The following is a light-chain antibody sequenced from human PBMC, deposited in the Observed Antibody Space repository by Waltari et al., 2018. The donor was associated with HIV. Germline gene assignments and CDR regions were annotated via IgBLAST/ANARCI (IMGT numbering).Light chain of an antibody. CDR3: AAWDDSLNGVV. CDR1: SPNIGSNT. Sequence: QSVLTQPPSASGTPGQRVTISCSGSSPNIGSNTVSWYRQLPGPAPKLLMYNNNQRPSGVPDRFSGSKSGTSASLAISGLQSEDEANYYCAAWDDSLNGVVFGGGTKLTVL. V-gene: IGLV1-44*01. CDR2: NNN. J-gene: IGLJ2*01.